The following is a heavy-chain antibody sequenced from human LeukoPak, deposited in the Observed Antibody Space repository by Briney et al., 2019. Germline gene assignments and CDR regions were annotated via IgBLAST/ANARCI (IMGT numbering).Heavy chain of an antibody. CDR3: ARGMTTVVTLDVDAFDI. J-gene: IGHJ3*02. CDR2: ISSSSSTI. V-gene: IGHV3-48*04. D-gene: IGHD4-23*01. Sequence: PGGSLRLSCAASGFTFSNYNMNWVRQAPGKGLEWVSYISSSSSTIYYADSVKGRFTISRDNAKNSLYMQMNSLRAEDTAVYYCARGMTTVVTLDVDAFDIWGQGTMVTVSS. CDR1: GFTFSNYN.